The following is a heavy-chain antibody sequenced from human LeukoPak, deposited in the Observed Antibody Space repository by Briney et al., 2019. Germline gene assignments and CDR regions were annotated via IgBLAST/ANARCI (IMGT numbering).Heavy chain of an antibody. CDR3: AKAPPRCSSTSCYDGDYFDY. J-gene: IGHJ4*02. D-gene: IGHD2-2*01. CDR1: GFTFSSYG. CDR2: ISYDGSNK. V-gene: IGHV3-30*18. Sequence: GGSLRLSCAASGFTFSSYGMHWVRQAPGKGLEWVAVISYDGSNKYYADSVKGRFTISRDNSKNTLYLQMNSLRAEDTAVYYCAKAPPRCSSTSCYDGDYFDYWGQGTLVTVSS.